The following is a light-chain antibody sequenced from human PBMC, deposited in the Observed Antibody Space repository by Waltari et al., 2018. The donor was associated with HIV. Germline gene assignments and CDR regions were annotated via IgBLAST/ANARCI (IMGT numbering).Light chain of an antibody. Sequence: SYELTQPPSVSVSPGQTARITCSGDALPTQYAYWYQQKPGQAPVLVIYKDSERPSGIPERFSGSSSGTTATLIISGVQAEDEADYYCQSADSSGTYWVFGGGTKLTVL. J-gene: IGLJ3*02. CDR3: QSADSSGTYWV. CDR1: ALPTQY. V-gene: IGLV3-25*03. CDR2: KDS.